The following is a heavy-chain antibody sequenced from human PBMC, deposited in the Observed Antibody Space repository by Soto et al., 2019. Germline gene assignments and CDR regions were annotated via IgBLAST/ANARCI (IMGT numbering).Heavy chain of an antibody. CDR2: ISAYSGST. CDR3: ARDFSKSSSWPYYFDY. CDR1: GYTFTTYG. J-gene: IGHJ4*02. D-gene: IGHD6-13*01. V-gene: IGHV1-18*01. Sequence: QVQLVQSGAEVKKPGASVKVSCKASGYTFTTYGISWVRQVPGQGLEWMGWISAYSGSTKFAQKLQGRVTMTTDTSTTTAYKELRSLTSDDTAVYYCARDFSKSSSWPYYFDYWGQGTLVSVSS.